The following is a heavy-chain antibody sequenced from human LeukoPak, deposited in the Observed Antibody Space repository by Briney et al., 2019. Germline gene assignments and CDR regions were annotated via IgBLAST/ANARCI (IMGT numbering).Heavy chain of an antibody. CDR1: GFSFSDYT. D-gene: IGHD3-22*01. CDR3: ARASGYYSQTLLFDY. V-gene: IGHV3-21*01. CDR2: ISSSNSYI. Sequence: GGSLRLSCAASGFSFSDYTMNWVRQAPGKGLEWVSSISSSNSYIYYADSVKGRFTISRDNAKNSLYLQMNSLRAEDTAVYYCARASGYYSQTLLFDYWGQGTLVTVSS. J-gene: IGHJ4*02.